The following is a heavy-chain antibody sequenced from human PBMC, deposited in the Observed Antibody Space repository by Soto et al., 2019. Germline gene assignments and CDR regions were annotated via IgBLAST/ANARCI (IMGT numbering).Heavy chain of an antibody. CDR2: MNPNSGNT. Sequence: QVQLVQSGAEVKKTGASVKVSCKASGYTFTSYDINWVRQATGQGLEWMGWMNPNSGNTGYAQKFQGRDTMTRNTSISTAYMELSSLRSEDTAVYYCAADIVLVPAAMRYFRHWGQGTLVTVSS. CDR3: AADIVLVPAAMRYFRH. V-gene: IGHV1-8*01. D-gene: IGHD2-2*01. J-gene: IGHJ1*01. CDR1: GYTFTSYD.